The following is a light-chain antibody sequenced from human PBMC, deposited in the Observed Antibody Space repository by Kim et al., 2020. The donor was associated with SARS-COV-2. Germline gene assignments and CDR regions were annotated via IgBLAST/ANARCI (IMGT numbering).Light chain of an antibody. CDR2: GKN. V-gene: IGLV3-19*01. Sequence: SSELTQDPAVSVALGQTVRITCQGDSLRSYYASWYQQKPGQAPVLVIYGKNNRPSGIPDRFSGSSSGNPASLTITGAQPEDEADYYCNSRDSSRNRVFGR. J-gene: IGLJ3*02. CDR3: NSRDSSRNRV. CDR1: SLRSYY.